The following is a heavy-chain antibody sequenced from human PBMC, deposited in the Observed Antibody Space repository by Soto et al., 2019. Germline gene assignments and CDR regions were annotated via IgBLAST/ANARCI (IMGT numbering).Heavy chain of an antibody. V-gene: IGHV1-8*01. D-gene: IGHD2-8*01. CDR1: GYTFINYD. CDR3: ARRRGSNGWFDL. CDR2: MNPDSGNT. Sequence: QVQLVQSGAEVKKPGASVKVSCKASGYTFINYDINWXRXAXXXXLEWVGWMNPDSGNTGYAQNFQGRVTMTGNTSISSVYMELSSLTSEDTAVYYCARRRGSNGWFDLWGQGTLVTVSS. J-gene: IGHJ5*02.